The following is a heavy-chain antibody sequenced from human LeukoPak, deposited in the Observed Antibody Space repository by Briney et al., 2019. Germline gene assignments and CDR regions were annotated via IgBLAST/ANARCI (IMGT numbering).Heavy chain of an antibody. CDR3: ARGHYGLDV. J-gene: IGHJ6*02. V-gene: IGHV3-11*05. CDR2: INTGGSYT. Sequence: GGSLSLSCAASGFTFIDYYMSWIRQAPGKGLEWVSYINTGGSYTNYADSVKGRLTISRDNARNSLYLQMGSLRAEDTAIYYCARGHYGLDVWGQGTTVTVSS. CDR1: GFTFIDYY.